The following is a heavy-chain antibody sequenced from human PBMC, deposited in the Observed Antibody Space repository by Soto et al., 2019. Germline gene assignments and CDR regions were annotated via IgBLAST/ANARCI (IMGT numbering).Heavy chain of an antibody. V-gene: IGHV4-34*01. CDR3: ARGGYYDILTGYYRRVYFDY. D-gene: IGHD3-9*01. CDR1: GWSFSGYY. CDR2: INHSGST. J-gene: IGHJ4*02. Sequence: PSETLSLTCAVYGWSFSGYYWTWIRQPPGTGLEWIGEINHSGSTNYNPSLKSRDTISVDTSKNQFSLKLSSVTAADTAVYYCARGGYYDILTGYYRRVYFDYWGQGTLVTVSS.